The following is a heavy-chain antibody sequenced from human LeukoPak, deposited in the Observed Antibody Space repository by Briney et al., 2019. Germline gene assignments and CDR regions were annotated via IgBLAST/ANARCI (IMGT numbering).Heavy chain of an antibody. J-gene: IGHJ5*02. CDR3: ARYIMPGPSGWFDP. CDR1: GGSIISGGYY. CDR2: IYYSGST. V-gene: IGHV4-31*03. D-gene: IGHD2-2*01. Sequence: SQTLSLTCTVSGGSIISGGYYWSWIRQHPGKGLEWIGYIYYSGSTYYNPSLKSRVTISVDTSKNQFSLKLSSVTAADTAVYYCARYIMPGPSGWFDPWGQGTLVTVSS.